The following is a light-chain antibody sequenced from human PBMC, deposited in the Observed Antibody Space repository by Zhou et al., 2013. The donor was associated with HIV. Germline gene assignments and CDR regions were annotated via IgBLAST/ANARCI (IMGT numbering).Light chain of an antibody. V-gene: IGKV3-20*01. CDR3: QQYGSSPAT. Sequence: EIVLTQSPATLSLSPGERATLSCRASQSVSSYLAWYQQKPGQAPRLLIYDASSRATGIPGRFSGSGSGTDFTLTISRLEPEDFAVYYCQQYGSSPATFGQGTEVEI. J-gene: IGKJ1*01. CDR2: DAS. CDR1: QSVSSY.